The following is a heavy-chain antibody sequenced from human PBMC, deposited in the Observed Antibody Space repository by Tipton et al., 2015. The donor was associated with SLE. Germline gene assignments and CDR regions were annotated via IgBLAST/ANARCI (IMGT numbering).Heavy chain of an antibody. Sequence: GLVKPSETLSLTCSVSGGSITTGGYYWGWVRQPPGEGLEWIGTFHYSGNTDYNPSLKSRVTISVDTTKKQFSLRLSSVAAADTAVYYCARAHPSPYDPVAFDIWGRGTMVTVSS. D-gene: IGHD5-12*01. V-gene: IGHV4-39*07. J-gene: IGHJ3*02. CDR2: FHYSGNT. CDR1: GGSITTGGYY. CDR3: ARAHPSPYDPVAFDI.